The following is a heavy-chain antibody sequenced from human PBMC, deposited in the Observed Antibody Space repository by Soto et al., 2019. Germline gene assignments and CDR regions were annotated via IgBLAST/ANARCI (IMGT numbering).Heavy chain of an antibody. J-gene: IGHJ6*02. CDR2: IYHSGRT. V-gene: IGHV4-4*02. D-gene: IGHD7-27*01. CDR3: ATCQLGQYYYAMDV. Sequence: SEPLSLTCAVSGVSIVSSNWWTWVRQPPGKGLEWIGEIYHSGRTKYNPSLKSRVTISVDTSKNQFSLILSSVTAADTAVYYCATCQLGQYYYAMDVWGQGTTVTVSS. CDR1: GVSIVSSNW.